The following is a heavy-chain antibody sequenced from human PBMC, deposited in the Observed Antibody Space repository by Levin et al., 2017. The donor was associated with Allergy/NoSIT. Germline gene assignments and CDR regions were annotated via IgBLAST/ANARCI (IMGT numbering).Heavy chain of an antibody. CDR2: VHSDGTTI. J-gene: IGHJ6*02. Sequence: GGSLRLSCAASGFAFSDYWMHWVRQAPGKGLVWVSRVHSDGTTINYADSVKGRFTISRDTAQNTLSLQMNSVRTEATAMSYCVSGRPAIANFYYRYHGMDVWGQGTMVTVSS. CDR1: GFAFSDYW. D-gene: IGHD2/OR15-2a*01. V-gene: IGHV3-74*01. CDR3: VSGRPAIANFYYRYHGMDV.